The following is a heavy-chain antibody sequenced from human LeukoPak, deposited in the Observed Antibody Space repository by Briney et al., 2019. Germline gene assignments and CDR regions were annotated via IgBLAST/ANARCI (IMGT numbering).Heavy chain of an antibody. CDR1: GFTVSSNY. CDR3: ASYPLRGDGGTGSYIR. J-gene: IGHJ4*02. CDR2: IYSGGST. D-gene: IGHD3-10*01. Sequence: PGGSLRLSCAASGFTVSSNYMSWVRQAPGEGLEWVSVIYSGGSTYYADSVKGRFTISRDNSKNTLYLQMNSLRAEDTAVYYCASYPLRGDGGTGSYIRWGQGTLVTVSS. V-gene: IGHV3-66*01.